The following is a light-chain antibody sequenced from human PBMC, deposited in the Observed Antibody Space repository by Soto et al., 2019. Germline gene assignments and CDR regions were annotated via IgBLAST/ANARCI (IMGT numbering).Light chain of an antibody. J-gene: IGKJ3*01. CDR1: QDISNY. V-gene: IGKV1-33*01. CDR3: QQYENLPFT. CDR2: GAS. Sequence: DIQMTQSPSSLSASVGDRVTITCQASQDISNYLNWYQQKPGKGPKLLIHGASNLETGVPSRFSGSGSGTDITFTISSLQPEDIATYYCQQYENLPFTFGPGTKVDIK.